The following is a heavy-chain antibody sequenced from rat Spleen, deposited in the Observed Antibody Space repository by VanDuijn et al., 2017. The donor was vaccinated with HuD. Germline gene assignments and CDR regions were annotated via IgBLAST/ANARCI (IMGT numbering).Heavy chain of an antibody. CDR1: GITFNNYW. J-gene: IGHJ3*01. D-gene: IGHD4-3*01. V-gene: IGHV5-31*01. CDR2: ISPRGGST. CDR3: VRQDTSGYSNWFTY. Sequence: EVQLVESGGGRVQPGRSLRLSCVASGITFNNYWMTWIRQAPTEGLEWVASISPRGGSTYYRDSVKGRFTISRDNAKSSLYLQMDSLRSEDTATYYCVRQDTSGYSNWFTYWGQGTLVTVSS.